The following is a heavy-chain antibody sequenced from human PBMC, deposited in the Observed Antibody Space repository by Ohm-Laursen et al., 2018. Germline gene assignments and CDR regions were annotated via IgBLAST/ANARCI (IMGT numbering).Heavy chain of an antibody. CDR2: VMPIFGTA. CDR1: GYTFTSYA. J-gene: IGHJ6*02. D-gene: IGHD4-17*01. V-gene: IGHV1-69*06. Sequence: SVKVSCKASGYTFTSYAISWVRQAPGQGLEWMGGVMPIFGTANYAQKFQGRVTITADKSTSTAHLELSSLRSEDTAVYYCATRVTPVTTLYYYAMDVWGQGTTVTVSS. CDR3: ATRVTPVTTLYYYAMDV.